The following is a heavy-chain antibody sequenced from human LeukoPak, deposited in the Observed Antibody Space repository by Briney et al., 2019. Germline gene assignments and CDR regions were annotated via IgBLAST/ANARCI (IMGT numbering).Heavy chain of an antibody. D-gene: IGHD3-22*01. CDR1: GFTFSSYA. CDR2: ISGSGNNT. CDR3: AKGTYDSRGHFDY. Sequence: PGGSLRLSCAASGFTFSSYAMTWVRQAPGKGLEWVSGISGSGNNTYYADSVKGRFTISRDNSKNTLYLQMNSLRAEDTAAYYCAKGTYDSRGHFDYWGQGTLVSVSS. J-gene: IGHJ4*02. V-gene: IGHV3-23*01.